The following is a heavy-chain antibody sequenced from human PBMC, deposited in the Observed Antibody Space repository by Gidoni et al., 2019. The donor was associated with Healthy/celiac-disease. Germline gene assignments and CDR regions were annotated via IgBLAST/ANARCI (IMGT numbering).Heavy chain of an antibody. CDR1: GFTFRSYG. V-gene: IGHV3-33*01. J-gene: IGHJ4*02. D-gene: IGHD6-13*01. CDR3: ARAGFYQDSIIWIPSD. CDR2: LWYDGSNK. Sequence: QVQLVESGGGVVQPGRSLRLSCAASGFTFRSYGMPWVRPARGKGLAWVAVLWYDGSNKYYADSVKGRFTISRDNSKNTLYLQMNSLRAEDTAVYYCARAGFYQDSIIWIPSDWGQGTLVTVSS.